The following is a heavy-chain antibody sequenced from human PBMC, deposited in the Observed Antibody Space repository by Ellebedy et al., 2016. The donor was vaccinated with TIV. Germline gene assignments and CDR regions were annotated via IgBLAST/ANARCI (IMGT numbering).Heavy chain of an antibody. Sequence: SETLSLTXTVSGVSVSRYFWSWIRQPAGKGLEWIGRIFTSGSFNYNPSLMSRVTMSVVTSKNQISLRLNSVTAADTAAYYCARVHCSITTCDYYYMDVWGKGTTVTVSS. CDR3: ARVHCSITTCDYYYMDV. CDR1: GVSVSRYF. CDR2: IFTSGSF. D-gene: IGHD1-1*01. V-gene: IGHV4-4*07. J-gene: IGHJ6*03.